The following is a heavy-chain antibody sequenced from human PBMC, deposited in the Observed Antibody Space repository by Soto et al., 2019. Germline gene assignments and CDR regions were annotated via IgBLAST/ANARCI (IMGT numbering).Heavy chain of an antibody. D-gene: IGHD2-15*01. J-gene: IGHJ4*02. CDR3: ARVGSGGSFIDY. CDR1: GGTFSSYA. V-gene: IGHV1-69*13. Sequence: GASVKVSCKDSGGTFSSYAISSVRQAPGQGLEWMGGIIPIFGTANYAQKFQGRVTITADESTSTAYMELSSLRSEDTAVYYCARVGSGGSFIDYWGQGTLVTVSS. CDR2: IIPIFGTA.